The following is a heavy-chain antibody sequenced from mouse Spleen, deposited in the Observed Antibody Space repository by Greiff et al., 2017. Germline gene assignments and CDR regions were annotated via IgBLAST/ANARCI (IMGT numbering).Heavy chain of an antibody. CDR1: GYTFTDYY. Sequence: EVQLQQSGPELVKPGPSVKISCKASGYTFTDYYMNWVKQSHGKSLEWIGDINPNNGGTSYNQKFKGKATLTVDKSSSTAYMELRSLTSEDSAVYYCARTWYFDVWGAGTTVTVSS. CDR3: ARTWYFDV. J-gene: IGHJ1*01. V-gene: IGHV1-26*01. CDR2: INPNNGGT.